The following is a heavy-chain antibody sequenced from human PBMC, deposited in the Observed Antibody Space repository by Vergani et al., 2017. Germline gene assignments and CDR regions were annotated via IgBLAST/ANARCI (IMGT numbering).Heavy chain of an antibody. J-gene: IGHJ1*01. CDR2: ISYDGTQK. V-gene: IGHV3-30*03. CDR1: GFGFKNFA. Sequence: QVSLVESGGGVVQPGRSLTLTCSASGFGFKNFAMHWVRQAPGKGLEWVAVISYDGTQKYYADSVKGRFTISRDNSKSTLYLQMNSLGTEDTAGYYCATKSCGTPGCQIGYFREWVQGTLVTVSS. D-gene: IGHD1-1*01. CDR3: ATKSCGTPGCQIGYFRE.